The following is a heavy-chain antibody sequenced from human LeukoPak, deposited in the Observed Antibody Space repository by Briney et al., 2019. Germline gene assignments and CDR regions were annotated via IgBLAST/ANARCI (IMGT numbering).Heavy chain of an antibody. V-gene: IGHV4-39*01. J-gene: IGHJ4*02. CDR2: IYYSGST. CDR3: ARKITLWGSYPRHLGPLDS. D-gene: IGHD3-16*02. Sequence: PSETLSLTCTVSGGSISSSSYYWGWIRQHPGRGLEWIASIYYSGSTYYNPSLKSRVTISVDTSRNQFSLKVHSVTAADTAVYYCARKITLWGSYPRHLGPLDSWGQGTLVTVSS. CDR1: GGSISSSSYY.